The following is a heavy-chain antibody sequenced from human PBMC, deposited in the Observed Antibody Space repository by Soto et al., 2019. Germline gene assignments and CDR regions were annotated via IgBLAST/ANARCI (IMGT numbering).Heavy chain of an antibody. J-gene: IGHJ6*02. CDR2: IYYSGST. CDR1: GGSISSYY. V-gene: IGHV4-59*01. D-gene: IGHD3-3*01. Sequence: SETLSLTCTVSGGSISSYYWSWIRQPPGKGLEWIGYIYYSGSTNYNPSLKSRVTISVDTSKNQFSLKLSSVTAADTAVYYCARTGYDGYNFYCYYGMDVWGQGTTVTVSS. CDR3: ARTGYDGYNFYCYYGMDV.